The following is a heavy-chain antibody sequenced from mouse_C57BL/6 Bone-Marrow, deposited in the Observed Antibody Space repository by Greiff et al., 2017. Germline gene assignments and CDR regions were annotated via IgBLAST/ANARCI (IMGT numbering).Heavy chain of an antibody. Sequence: EESGPGLVKPSQSLSLTCSVTGYSITSGYYWNWIRQFPGNKLEWMGYISYDGSNNYNPSLKNLISITRDTSKNQFFLKLNSVTAEDTATYYCARGRAYGGFGLAYWGQGTLVTVSA. CDR2: ISYDGSN. CDR1: GYSITSGYY. V-gene: IGHV3-6*01. CDR3: ARGRAYGGFGLAY. J-gene: IGHJ3*01. D-gene: IGHD1-1*02.